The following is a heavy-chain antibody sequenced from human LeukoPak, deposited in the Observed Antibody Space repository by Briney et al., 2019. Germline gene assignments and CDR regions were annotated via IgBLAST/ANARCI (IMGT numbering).Heavy chain of an antibody. CDR3: ARHKTGIDWFDP. J-gene: IGHJ5*02. V-gene: IGHV4-39*01. CDR1: GDSISSSGYC. D-gene: IGHD1-14*01. CDR2: ICYTGNT. Sequence: SETLSLTCTLSGDSISSSGYCWGWIRQPPGKGLECVGVICYTGNTYYNPSLKSRVTISVDTSKNQFSLRLSSVTAADTAVYYCARHKTGIDWFDPWGQGTLVTVSS.